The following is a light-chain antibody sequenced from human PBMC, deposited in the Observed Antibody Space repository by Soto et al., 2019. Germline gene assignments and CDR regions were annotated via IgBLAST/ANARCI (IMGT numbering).Light chain of an antibody. Sequence: DIQMTQSPSTLYASVGERVTITCRASQSIGASLAWFQQKPGKAPNLLIYKSSSLESGVPSRFSGSGSETEFTLTISTLQPDDFATYYCQQYNSSPLTFGGGTKLEIK. CDR2: KSS. CDR3: QQYNSSPLT. V-gene: IGKV1-5*03. CDR1: QSIGAS. J-gene: IGKJ4*01.